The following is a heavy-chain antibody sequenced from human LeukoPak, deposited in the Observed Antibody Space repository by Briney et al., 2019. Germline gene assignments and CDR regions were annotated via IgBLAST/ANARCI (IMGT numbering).Heavy chain of an antibody. D-gene: IGHD5-12*01. V-gene: IGHV3-64D*06. J-gene: IGHJ4*02. Sequence: SGGSLRLSCSASGFTFSSYEMHWVRQAPGKGLEYVSGISSNGGNTYYADSVKGRFTISRDNSKNTLYLQMSSLRAEDTAVYYCVKPGVAIVATSYYFDYWAREPWSPSPQ. CDR2: ISSNGGNT. CDR1: GFTFSSYE. CDR3: VKPGVAIVATSYYFDY.